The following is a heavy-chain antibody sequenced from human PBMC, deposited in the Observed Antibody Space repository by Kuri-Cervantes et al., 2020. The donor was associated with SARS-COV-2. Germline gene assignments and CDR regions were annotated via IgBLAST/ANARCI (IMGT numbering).Heavy chain of an antibody. Sequence: GGSLRLSCAASGFTFSTYSMTWVRQAPGKGLEWVSSISSSSSQRYYVDSVKGRFTISRDNAKNSLYLQMNSLRAEDMALYYCARGWDHYYYYYMDVWGKGTTVTVSS. CDR2: ISSSSSQR. CDR3: ARGWDHYYYYYMDV. D-gene: IGHD1-26*01. J-gene: IGHJ6*03. V-gene: IGHV3-21*04. CDR1: GFTFSTYS.